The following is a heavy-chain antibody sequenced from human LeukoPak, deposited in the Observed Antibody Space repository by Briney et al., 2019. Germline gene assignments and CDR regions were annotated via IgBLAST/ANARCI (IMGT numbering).Heavy chain of an antibody. CDR3: ASLITMVRGVIRAYFDY. Sequence: ASVKVSCKASGYTFTRHGISWVRQVPGQGLEWMGWISGYNGDTKYAQNFQGRVTITTDTSTTTVYMEFRSLRSDDTAVYYCASLITMVRGVIRAYFDYWGQGTLVTVSS. CDR1: GYTFTRHG. J-gene: IGHJ4*02. D-gene: IGHD3-10*01. V-gene: IGHV1-18*04. CDR2: ISGYNGDT.